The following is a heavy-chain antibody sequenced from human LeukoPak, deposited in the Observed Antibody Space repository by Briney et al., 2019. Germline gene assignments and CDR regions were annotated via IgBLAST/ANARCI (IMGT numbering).Heavy chain of an antibody. V-gene: IGHV3-30*02. Sequence: GGSLRLSCAASGFTFSSYGMHWVRQAPGKGLEWVAFIRYDGSNKYYADSVKGRSTISRDNSKNTLYLQMNSLRAEDTAVYYCAKGIDYGGNGGSLDYWGQGTLVTVSS. CDR3: AKGIDYGGNGGSLDY. J-gene: IGHJ4*02. D-gene: IGHD4-23*01. CDR1: GFTFSSYG. CDR2: IRYDGSNK.